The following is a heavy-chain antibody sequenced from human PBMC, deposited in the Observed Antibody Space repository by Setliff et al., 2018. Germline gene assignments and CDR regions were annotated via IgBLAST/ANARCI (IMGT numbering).Heavy chain of an antibody. CDR2: IYHSGST. J-gene: IGHJ4*02. CDR1: GGSISSSNW. Sequence: KPSETLSLTCAVSGGSISSSNWWSWVRQPPGKGLEWIGEIYHSGSTNYNPSLKSRVTISVDKSKNQFSLKLSSVTAADTAVYYCARADEYYYDSSGYYYVYYFDYWGQGTLVTVSS. V-gene: IGHV4-4*02. D-gene: IGHD3-22*01. CDR3: ARADEYYYDSSGYYYVYYFDY.